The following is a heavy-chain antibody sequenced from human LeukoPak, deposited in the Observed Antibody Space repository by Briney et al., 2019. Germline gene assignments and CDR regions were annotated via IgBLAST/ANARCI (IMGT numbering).Heavy chain of an antibody. Sequence: ASVKVSCKSSGYTFTAYYMHWVRQAPGQGLEWLGWIYPNSGATQYAQKFQGRITMTRDTSINTAYMELSSLRSDDTAIYYCVRFTVELGKNYWGQGTLVTVSS. V-gene: IGHV1-2*02. CDR3: VRFTVELGKNY. CDR2: IYPNSGAT. J-gene: IGHJ4*02. D-gene: IGHD7-27*01. CDR1: GYTFTAYY.